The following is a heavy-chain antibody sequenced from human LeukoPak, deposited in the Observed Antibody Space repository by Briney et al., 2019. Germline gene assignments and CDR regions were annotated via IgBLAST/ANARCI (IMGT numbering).Heavy chain of an antibody. V-gene: IGHV4-59*01. CDR2: IYYSGST. J-gene: IGHJ5*02. CDR3: ARDKGFGELLPNWFDP. CDR1: GGSISSYY. D-gene: IGHD3-10*01. Sequence: SETLSLTCTVSGGSISSYYWSWIRQPPGKGLEWIGYIYYSGSTNYNPSLKSRVTISVDTSKNQFSLKLSSVTAADTAVYYCARDKGFGELLPNWFDPWGQGTLVTVSS.